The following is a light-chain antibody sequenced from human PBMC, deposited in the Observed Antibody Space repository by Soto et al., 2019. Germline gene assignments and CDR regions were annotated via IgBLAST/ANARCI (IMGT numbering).Light chain of an antibody. CDR3: QTWGTGVVI. V-gene: IGLV4-69*01. CDR1: SGYSSYA. Sequence: QSVLTQSPSASASLGASVKLTCTLSSGYSSYAIAWHQQRPEKGPRYLMKVDSDGSHTKGDGIPDRFSGASSGAERFLTISSLQSEDEADYYCQTWGTGVVIFGGGTKLTVL. J-gene: IGLJ2*01. CDR2: VDSDGSH.